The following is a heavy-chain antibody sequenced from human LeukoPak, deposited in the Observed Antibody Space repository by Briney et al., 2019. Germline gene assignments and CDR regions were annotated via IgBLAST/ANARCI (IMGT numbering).Heavy chain of an antibody. Sequence: GGSLRLSCAASGFTFSSYAMTWVRQAPGKGLEWVSAITDNSAYTYYADSVKGRFTISSDNSKNTLYLQINSLRAEDTAVYYWAKDYSSGWFIDYWGQGTLVTVSS. J-gene: IGHJ4*02. CDR3: AKDYSSGWFIDY. V-gene: IGHV3-23*01. D-gene: IGHD6-19*01. CDR2: ITDNSAYT. CDR1: GFTFSSYA.